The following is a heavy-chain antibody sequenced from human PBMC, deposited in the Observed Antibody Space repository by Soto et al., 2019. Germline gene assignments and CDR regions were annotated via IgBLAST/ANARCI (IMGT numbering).Heavy chain of an antibody. J-gene: IGHJ4*02. Sequence: GGSLRLSCAASGFTFSDYYMSWIRQAPGKGLEWVSYISSSGSTIYYACSVKVRFTISRANDKNSLYLQMNSLRAEDTAVYYCARKYSSSWAYYFDYWGQGTLVTVSS. D-gene: IGHD6-13*01. CDR2: ISSSGSTI. V-gene: IGHV3-11*01. CDR3: ARKYSSSWAYYFDY. CDR1: GFTFSDYY.